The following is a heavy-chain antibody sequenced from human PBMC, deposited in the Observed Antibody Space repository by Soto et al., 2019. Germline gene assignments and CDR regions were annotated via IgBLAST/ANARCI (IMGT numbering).Heavy chain of an antibody. CDR1: GYSLTADY. CDR2: INLSGSTI. CDR3: ASQALSSSWFNFAY. D-gene: IGHD6-13*01. V-gene: IGHV1-46*04. Sequence: ASVKGACKAAGYSLTADYRHWARQAPGQGLEWMGIINLSGSTIYYADSVKDRFTISRDNAKNSLYLQMNSLRAEDTAVYYCASQALSSSWFNFAYWGQGTLVTVSS. J-gene: IGHJ4*02.